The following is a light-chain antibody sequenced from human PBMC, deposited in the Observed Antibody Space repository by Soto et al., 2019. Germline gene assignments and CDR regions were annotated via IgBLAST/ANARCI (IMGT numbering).Light chain of an antibody. CDR3: QQYNTQRT. J-gene: IGKJ1*01. CDR2: KTS. Sequence: DIQMTQSPPTLSASVGDRVTITCRASQSVKNWLAWYQQKPGKAPKLLIYKTSSLGSGVPSRFSGSGSGTEFTLTISSLQPDDFATYYCQQYNTQRTFGQGTKVIIK. V-gene: IGKV1-5*03. CDR1: QSVKNW.